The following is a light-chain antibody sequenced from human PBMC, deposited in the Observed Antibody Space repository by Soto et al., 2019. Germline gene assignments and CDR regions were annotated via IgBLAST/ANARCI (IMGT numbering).Light chain of an antibody. Sequence: EIVMTQSPATLSVSPGERATLSYRASQSVNNRLAWYQQKPGQSPRLLIYGASTRATGIPVTFSGSGSGTEFTLTITSLQSEDVAVYYCQQYNDWPLSFGGGTKVEIK. V-gene: IGKV3-15*01. CDR1: QSVNNR. CDR3: QQYNDWPLS. CDR2: GAS. J-gene: IGKJ4*01.